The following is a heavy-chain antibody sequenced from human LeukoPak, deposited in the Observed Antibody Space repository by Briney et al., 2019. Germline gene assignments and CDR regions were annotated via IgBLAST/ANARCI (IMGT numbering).Heavy chain of an antibody. Sequence: PGGSLRLSCAASGFTFSSYEMNWVRQAPGKGLEWVSYISSSGSTIYYADSVKGRFTISRDNSKNTLYLQMNSLRAEDTAVYYCAKDFPLLRYFDWLEGIIDYWGQGTLVTVSS. CDR3: AKDFPLLRYFDWLEGIIDY. CDR2: ISSSGSTI. J-gene: IGHJ4*02. CDR1: GFTFSSYE. V-gene: IGHV3-48*03. D-gene: IGHD3-9*01.